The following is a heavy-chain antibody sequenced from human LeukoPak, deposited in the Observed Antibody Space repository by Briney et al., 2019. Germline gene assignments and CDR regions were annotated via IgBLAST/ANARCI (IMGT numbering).Heavy chain of an antibody. V-gene: IGHV3-53*05. Sequence: GGSLRLSCAASGFTVSSNYMSWVRQAPGKGLEWVSVIYSGGSTYYADSVKGRFTISRDNSKNTLYLQMNSLRAEDTAVYYCAKDLIAVAGDDYWGQGTLVTVSS. J-gene: IGHJ4*02. CDR3: AKDLIAVAGDDY. CDR2: IYSGGST. D-gene: IGHD6-19*01. CDR1: GFTVSSNY.